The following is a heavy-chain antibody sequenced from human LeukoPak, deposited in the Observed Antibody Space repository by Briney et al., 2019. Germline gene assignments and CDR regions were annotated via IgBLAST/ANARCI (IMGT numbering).Heavy chain of an antibody. J-gene: IGHJ3*02. V-gene: IGHV3-7*02. CDR3: ARPRPRYCSSTSCHDAFDI. D-gene: IGHD2-2*01. CDR1: GFTFSSYW. Sequence: PGGSLRLSCAASGFTFSSYWMSWVRQAPGKGLEWVANIKQDGSEKYYVDSVKGRFTISRDNAKNSLYLQMNSLRAEDTAVYYCARPRPRYCSSTSCHDAFDIWGQGTMVTVSS. CDR2: IKQDGSEK.